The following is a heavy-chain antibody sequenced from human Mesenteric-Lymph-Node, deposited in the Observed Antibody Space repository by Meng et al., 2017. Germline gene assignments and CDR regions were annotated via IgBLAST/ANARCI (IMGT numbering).Heavy chain of an antibody. V-gene: IGHV3-11*01. CDR1: GFTFSDHH. D-gene: IGHD6-13*01. CDR3: ATSAAAGDS. CDR2: ISSSGNII. Sequence: QVQLVESGGGLVKPEGSLRLSCAASGFTFSDHHMTWIRQAPGKGLECISYISSSGNIIHYADSVKGRFTISRDNAKNSLYLQMNSLRADDTALYYCATSAAAGDSWGQGTLVTVSS. J-gene: IGHJ5*01.